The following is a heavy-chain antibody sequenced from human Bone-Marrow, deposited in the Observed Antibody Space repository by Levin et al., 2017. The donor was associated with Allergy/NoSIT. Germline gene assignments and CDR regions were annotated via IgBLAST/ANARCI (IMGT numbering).Heavy chain of an antibody. CDR1: GYTFTGYY. D-gene: IGHD5-24*01. V-gene: IGHV1-2*02. J-gene: IGHJ5*02. Sequence: AASVKVSCKASGYTFTGYYMHWVRQAPGQGLEWMGWINPNSGGTNYAQKFQGRVTMTRDTSISTAYMELSRLRSDDTAVYYCARDGMATISSWFDPWGQGTLVTVSS. CDR2: INPNSGGT. CDR3: ARDGMATISSWFDP.